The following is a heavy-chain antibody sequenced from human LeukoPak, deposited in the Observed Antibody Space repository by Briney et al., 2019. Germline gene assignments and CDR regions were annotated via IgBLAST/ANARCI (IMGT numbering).Heavy chain of an antibody. D-gene: IGHD6-13*01. Sequence: GGSLRLSCAASVFTFSSYGMHWVRPAPGRGLEWVAFIRYDGSNKYYADSVKGRFTIPRDNSKNTLYLQLNSLRAGDPAVYYCAKLFSSSWYLWGQGTLVSASS. V-gene: IGHV3-30*02. CDR3: AKLFSSSWYL. J-gene: IGHJ4*02. CDR1: VFTFSSYG. CDR2: IRYDGSNK.